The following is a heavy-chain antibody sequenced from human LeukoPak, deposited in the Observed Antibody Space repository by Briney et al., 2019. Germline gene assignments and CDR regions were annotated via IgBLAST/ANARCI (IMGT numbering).Heavy chain of an antibody. D-gene: IGHD5-18*01. J-gene: IGHJ3*02. Sequence: SVKVSCKASGGTFSSYATSWVRQAPGQGLEWMGRIIPILGIANYAQKFQGRVTITADKSTSTAYMELSSLRSEDTAVYYCARDGYSYGRRGAFDIWGQGTMVTVSS. CDR3: ARDGYSYGRRGAFDI. CDR2: IIPILGIA. V-gene: IGHV1-69*04. CDR1: GGTFSSYA.